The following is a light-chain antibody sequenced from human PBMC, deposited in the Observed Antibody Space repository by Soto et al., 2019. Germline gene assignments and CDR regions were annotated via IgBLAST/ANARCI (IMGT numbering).Light chain of an antibody. CDR3: QQRSNWPRT. J-gene: IGKJ1*01. CDR1: QSVSSN. V-gene: IGKV3-11*01. Sequence: EIVMTQSPATLSVSPGERATLSCRASQSVSSNLAWYQQKPGQAPRLLIYDASNRATGIPARFSGSGSGTDFTLTINSLEPEDFAVYYCQQRSNWPRTFGQGTKVDIK. CDR2: DAS.